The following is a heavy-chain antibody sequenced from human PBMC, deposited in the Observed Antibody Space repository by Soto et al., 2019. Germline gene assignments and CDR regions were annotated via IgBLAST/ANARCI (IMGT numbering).Heavy chain of an antibody. CDR3: ARESRYCSGGTCYFLPGIDY. CDR2: IIPIFGTA. V-gene: IGHV1-69*12. Sequence: QVQLVQCGAEVKKPGSSVKVSCKASGGTFSSYAISWVRQAPGQGLEWMGGIIPIFGTANYAQKFQGRVTISADESTSTAYMELSSLGSEDTAVYYCARESRYCSGGTCYFLPGIDYWGQGTLVTVSS. CDR1: GGTFSSYA. J-gene: IGHJ4*02. D-gene: IGHD2-15*01.